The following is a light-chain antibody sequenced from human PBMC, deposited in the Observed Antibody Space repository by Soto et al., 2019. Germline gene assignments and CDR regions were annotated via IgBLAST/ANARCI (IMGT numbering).Light chain of an antibody. CDR3: HQYNKWPPIT. CDR2: DAS. J-gene: IGKJ5*01. V-gene: IGKV3-15*01. CDR1: QNIISN. Sequence: EVVMAQSPATLSVSPGERATLSCRASQNIISNLAWYQQKPGQSPRLLIFDASTRATGIPARFSGSGSGTEFTLTISNLQSEDFAVYYCHQYNKWPPITFGQGTRLET.